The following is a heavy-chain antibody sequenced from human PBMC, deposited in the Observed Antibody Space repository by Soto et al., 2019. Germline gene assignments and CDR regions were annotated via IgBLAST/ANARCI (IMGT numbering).Heavy chain of an antibody. CDR1: GGSVNNANYF. CDR3: ARDSDYGGSRGGMDV. CDR2: IYYSGST. D-gene: IGHD4-17*01. J-gene: IGHJ6*02. V-gene: IGHV4-31*03. Sequence: QVRLEESGPGLVKPSETLSLICSVSGGSVNNANYFWNWIRHHPENGLEWIGYIYYSGSTRYNPSFKTRATLSIYTSKNQFSRRRNSVTVADTAVYFCARDSDYGGSRGGMDVWGRGTTVTVSS.